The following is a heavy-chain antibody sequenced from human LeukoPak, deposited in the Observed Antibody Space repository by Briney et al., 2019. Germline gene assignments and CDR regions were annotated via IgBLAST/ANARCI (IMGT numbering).Heavy chain of an antibody. CDR3: ARVSGSYNYCDY. CDR1: GFTFSSYS. D-gene: IGHD1-26*01. V-gene: IGHV3-48*01. J-gene: IGHJ4*02. Sequence: PGGSLRLSCAASGFTFSSYSMNWVRQAPGKGLEWVSYITSSSTTIYYADSVKGRFTISRDNVKNSLYLEMNSLRAEDTAVYYCARVSGSYNYCDYWGQGILVTVSS. CDR2: ITSSSTTI.